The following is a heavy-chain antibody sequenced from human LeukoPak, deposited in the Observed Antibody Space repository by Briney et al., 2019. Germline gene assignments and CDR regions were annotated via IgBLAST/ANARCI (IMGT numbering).Heavy chain of an antibody. Sequence: SETLSLTCTVSGASISSGAYYWSWIRQHPGKGLEWIGYIFSSGTTYYNPSLKSRVTISLDTSKSQFFLKLSSVTAADTAVYFCARDRTGYFFDDWGQGTLVTVSS. CDR2: IFSSGTT. J-gene: IGHJ4*02. CDR3: ARDRTGYFFDD. V-gene: IGHV4-31*03. CDR1: GASISSGAYY.